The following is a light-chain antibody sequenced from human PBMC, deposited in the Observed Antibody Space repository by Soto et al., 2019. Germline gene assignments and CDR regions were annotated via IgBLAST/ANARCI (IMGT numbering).Light chain of an antibody. Sequence: QSVLTQPASVSGSPGQSITISCTGSNSDVGSYNLVSWYQQHPGKAPKVIIFEVNKRPSGVSNRFSGSKSGYTASLTISGLQAEDEADYYCCSYAGYITFVVFGGGTQPTVL. CDR1: NSDVGSYNL. CDR3: CSYAGYITFVV. J-gene: IGLJ7*01. CDR2: EVN. V-gene: IGLV2-23*02.